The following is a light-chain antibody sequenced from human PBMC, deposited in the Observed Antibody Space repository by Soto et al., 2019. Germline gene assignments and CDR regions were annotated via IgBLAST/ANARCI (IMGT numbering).Light chain of an antibody. CDR1: QGISKF. V-gene: IGKV1-33*01. Sequence: DIQMAQSPSSLSASVGDRVTITCQSSQGISKFLNWYQQKPGKAHKLLIFDASDLETGVPSRFSGHRSGTDFSFTISSLQPEDIATYYCQQYDNYPLTFGGGTKVDIK. J-gene: IGKJ4*01. CDR3: QQYDNYPLT. CDR2: DAS.